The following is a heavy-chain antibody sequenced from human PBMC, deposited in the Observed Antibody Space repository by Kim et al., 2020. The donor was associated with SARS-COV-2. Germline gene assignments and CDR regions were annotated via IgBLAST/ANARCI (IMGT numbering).Heavy chain of an antibody. Sequence: GGSLRLSCAASGFTFSSYAMHWVRQAPGKGLEWVAVISYDGRNKYYVNSVKGRFTISRDNSKNTLYLQMNSLRAEDTAVYYCARAYGDYADYYFDYWGQG. CDR3: ARAYGDYADYYFDY. V-gene: IGHV3-30*04. CDR2: ISYDGRNK. CDR1: GFTFSSYA. D-gene: IGHD4-17*01. J-gene: IGHJ4*02.